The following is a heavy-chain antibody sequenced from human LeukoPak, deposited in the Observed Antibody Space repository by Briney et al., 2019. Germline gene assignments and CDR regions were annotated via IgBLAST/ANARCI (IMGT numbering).Heavy chain of an antibody. CDR3: ARVDPNSSGWNKFDY. CDR1: GYTFTSYG. D-gene: IGHD6-19*01. V-gene: IGHV1-18*01. CDR2: ISAYSGNT. J-gene: IGHJ4*02. Sequence: GASVKVSCKASGYTFTSYGISWVRQAPGQGLEWMGWISAYSGNTNYAQKLQGRVTMTADTSTSTAYMELRSLRSDDTAVYYCARVDPNSSGWNKFDYWGQGTLVTVSS.